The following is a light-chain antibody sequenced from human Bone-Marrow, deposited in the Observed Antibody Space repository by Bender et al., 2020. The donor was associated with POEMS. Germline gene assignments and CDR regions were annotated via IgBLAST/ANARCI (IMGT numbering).Light chain of an antibody. V-gene: IGLV1-44*01. Sequence: QSVLTQPPSASGTPGQSVTISCSGSSSKFGSYPVNWYQQLPGAAPKLVIFNNSQRPSGVPDRFSGSNSGTSASLAISGLRSDDEAEFYCATWDDSLNGWVFGGGTKLTVL. CDR1: SSKFGSYP. J-gene: IGLJ3*02. CDR3: ATWDDSLNGWV. CDR2: NNS.